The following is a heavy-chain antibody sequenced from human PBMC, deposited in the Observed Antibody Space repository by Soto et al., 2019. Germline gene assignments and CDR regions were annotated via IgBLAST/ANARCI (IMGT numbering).Heavy chain of an antibody. V-gene: IGHV4-4*02. D-gene: IGHD6-13*01. CDR2: IYHSGST. J-gene: IGHJ4*02. CDR3: ARGETQQQRDY. CDR1: GDSINSDKW. Sequence: PSETLSLTCAVSGDSINSDKWWSWIRQPPGKGLQWIGEIYHSGSTKYNPSLKSRVIISVDKSKNQFSLKLSSVTDADTAVYYCARGETQQQRDYWGKGTLVTVPS.